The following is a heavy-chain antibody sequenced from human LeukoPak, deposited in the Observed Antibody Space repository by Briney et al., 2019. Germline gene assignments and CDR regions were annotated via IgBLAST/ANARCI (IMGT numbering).Heavy chain of an antibody. J-gene: IGHJ4*02. Sequence: GGSLRLSCAASGFTFRSHGVHWVRQAPGKGLEWVAVIWNDGSDTYHADSVKGRFTISRDNSKNTLYLQMNSLRAEDTAVYYCARDSGSRWFGPIDYWGQGTPVIVSS. D-gene: IGHD6-13*01. CDR1: GFTFRSHG. V-gene: IGHV3-33*01. CDR3: ARDSGSRWFGPIDY. CDR2: IWNDGSDT.